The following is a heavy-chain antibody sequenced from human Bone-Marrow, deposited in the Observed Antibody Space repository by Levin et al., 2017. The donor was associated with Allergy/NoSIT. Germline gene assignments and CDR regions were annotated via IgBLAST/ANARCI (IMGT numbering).Heavy chain of an antibody. V-gene: IGHV4-34*01. Sequence: PSETLSLTCAVYGGSFSGHYWSWIRQPPGKGLEWIGEINHSGNTNYSPSLKSRITISVDTSKMQFYLSLSSVTAADTAVYYCARVSGSYLLDYWGQGTLVTVSS. D-gene: IGHD1-26*01. CDR2: INHSGNT. CDR3: ARVSGSYLLDY. J-gene: IGHJ4*02. CDR1: GGSFSGHY.